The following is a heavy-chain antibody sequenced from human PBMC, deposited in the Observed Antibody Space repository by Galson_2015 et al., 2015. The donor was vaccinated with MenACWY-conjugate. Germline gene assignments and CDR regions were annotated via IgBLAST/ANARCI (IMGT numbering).Heavy chain of an antibody. CDR3: AKWNGGRTFDY. D-gene: IGHD1-1*01. J-gene: IGHJ4*02. CDR2: IHYSGSA. Sequence: ETLSLTCSVSAGSISSYYWNWIRQSPGKGLEWIGYIHYSGSAKYSPALKSRVIMAVDTSKNQFSLKLSSVTAAGTAVYYCAKWNGGRTFDYWGRGTLVTVSS. CDR1: AGSISSYY. V-gene: IGHV4-59*01.